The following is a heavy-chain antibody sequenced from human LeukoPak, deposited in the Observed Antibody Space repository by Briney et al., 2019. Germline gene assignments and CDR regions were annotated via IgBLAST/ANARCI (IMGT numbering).Heavy chain of an antibody. CDR3: VRGGNYYDSSGYY. J-gene: IGHJ4*02. V-gene: IGHV1-2*02. CDR2: INPNSGGT. D-gene: IGHD3-22*01. CDR1: GYTFTGYY. Sequence: ASVQVSCKASGYTFTGYYMHWVRQAPGQGLEWMGWINPNSGGTNYAQKFQGRVTMTRDTSISTAYMELSRLRSDDTAVFYCVRGGNYYDSSGYYWGQGTLVTVSS.